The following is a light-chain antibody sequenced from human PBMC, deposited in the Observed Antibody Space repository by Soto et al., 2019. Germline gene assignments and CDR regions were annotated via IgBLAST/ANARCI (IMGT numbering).Light chain of an antibody. J-gene: IGKJ1*01. CDR2: DAS. CDR3: QQRYNWPWT. CDR1: QSVRNY. V-gene: IGKV3-11*01. Sequence: EIVLTQSPATLSLSPGERATLSCRASQSVRNYLAWYQQKPGQAPRLLIYDASNEATGIPARFSGSGSGTDFTLTISSLEPEDFAVYYCQQRYNWPWTFGQGTKVEIK.